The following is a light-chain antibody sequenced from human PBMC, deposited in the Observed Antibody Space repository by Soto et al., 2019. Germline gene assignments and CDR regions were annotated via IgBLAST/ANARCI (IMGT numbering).Light chain of an antibody. CDR2: QVT. CDR1: SSDVGAYDY. CDR3: SSYISSSSPYV. Sequence: QSALTQPPSASGSPGQSVTISCTGTSSDVGAYDYVSWFQQHPGKAPKLIIYQVTKRPSGVPDRFSGSKSGNTASLTVSGLQAEDEADYYCSSYISSSSPYVFGTGTKLTVL. J-gene: IGLJ1*01. V-gene: IGLV2-8*01.